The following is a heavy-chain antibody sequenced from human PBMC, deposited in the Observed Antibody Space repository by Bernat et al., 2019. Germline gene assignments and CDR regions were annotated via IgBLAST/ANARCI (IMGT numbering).Heavy chain of an antibody. D-gene: IGHD3-3*01. Sequence: EVQLVESGGGLVQPGGSLRLSCAASGFTFSDYGMNWVRQSPGKGLEWVSYISGSSSTIYYADSVKGRFTISRDNAKNSLYLQMNSLRAEDTAVYYCARSLLDYYGMDVWGQGTTVTVSS. J-gene: IGHJ6*02. CDR3: ARSLLDYYGMDV. CDR1: GFTFSDYG. CDR2: ISGSSSTI. V-gene: IGHV3-48*01.